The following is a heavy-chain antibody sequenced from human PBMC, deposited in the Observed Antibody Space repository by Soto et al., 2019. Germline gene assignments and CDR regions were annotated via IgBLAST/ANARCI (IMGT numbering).Heavy chain of an antibody. J-gene: IGHJ6*03. Sequence: SETLSLTCTVSGGSISSYYWSWIRQPPGKGLEWIGYIYYSGSTNYNPSLKSRVTISVDTSKNQFSLKLSSVTAADTAVYYCARATRGGDSYGYYYYYYYMDVWGKGTTVTVSS. V-gene: IGHV4-59*01. CDR2: IYYSGST. CDR1: GGSISSYY. D-gene: IGHD5-18*01. CDR3: ARATRGGDSYGYYYYYYYMDV.